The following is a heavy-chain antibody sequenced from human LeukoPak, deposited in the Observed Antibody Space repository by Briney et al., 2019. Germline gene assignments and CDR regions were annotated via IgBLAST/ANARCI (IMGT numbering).Heavy chain of an antibody. CDR1: GGSISSYY. V-gene: IGHV4-59*01. D-gene: IGHD6-13*01. Sequence: SETLSLTCTVSGGSISSYYWSWIRQPPGKGLEWIGYIYYSGSTNYNPSLKSRVTISVDTSKNQFFLKLSSVTAADTAVYYCARVYSSSWLYSDYWGQGTLVTVSS. J-gene: IGHJ4*02. CDR3: ARVYSSSWLYSDY. CDR2: IYYSGST.